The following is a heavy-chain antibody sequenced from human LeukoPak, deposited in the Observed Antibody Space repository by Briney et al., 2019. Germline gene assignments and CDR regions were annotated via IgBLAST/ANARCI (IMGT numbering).Heavy chain of an antibody. V-gene: IGHV4-61*02. CDR1: GDFVSSGNNY. D-gene: IGHD3-16*02. Sequence: SETLSLTCTVSGDFVSSGNNYWSWIRQPAGKGLEWIGRFYTSGSTNYNPSLKSRVTISVDTSKNQFSLKLSSVTAADTAVYYCARDYPRVDAFDIWGQGTMVTVSS. CDR2: FYTSGST. J-gene: IGHJ3*02. CDR3: ARDYPRVDAFDI.